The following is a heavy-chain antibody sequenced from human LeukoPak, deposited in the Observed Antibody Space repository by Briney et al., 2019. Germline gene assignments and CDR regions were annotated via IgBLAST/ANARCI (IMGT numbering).Heavy chain of an antibody. J-gene: IGHJ4*02. CDR3: ARDRVPAAMGDFDY. CDR1: GGSISSGGYY. CDR2: IYYSGST. D-gene: IGHD2-2*01. V-gene: IGHV4-31*03. Sequence: PSETLSLTCTVSGGSISSGGYYWSWIRQHPGKGLEWIGYIYYSGSTYYNPSLKSRVTISVDTSKNQFSLKLSSVTAADTAVYYCARDRVPAAMGDFDYWGQGTLVTVSS.